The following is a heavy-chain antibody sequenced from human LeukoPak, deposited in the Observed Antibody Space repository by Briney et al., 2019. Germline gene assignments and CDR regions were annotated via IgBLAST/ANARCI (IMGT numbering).Heavy chain of an antibody. D-gene: IGHD3-3*01. V-gene: IGHV1-69*13. CDR1: GYTFTGYY. CDR2: IIPIFGTA. Sequence: SVKVSCKASGYTFTGYYMHWVRQAPGQGLEWMGGIIPIFGTANYAQKFQRRVTITADESTSTAYMELSSLRSEDTAVYYCARALRFLEWPPLDWGQGTLVTVSS. CDR3: ARALRFLEWPPLD. J-gene: IGHJ1*01.